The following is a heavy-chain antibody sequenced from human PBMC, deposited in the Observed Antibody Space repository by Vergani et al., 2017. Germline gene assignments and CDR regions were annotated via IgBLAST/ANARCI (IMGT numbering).Heavy chain of an antibody. CDR3: AKVHHPHFGRNHDAFDI. Sequence: EVQLVESGGGLVQPGGSLRLSCAASGFTFSSYEMNWVRQAPGKGLEWVSYISSSGSTIYYADSVKGRFTISRDNAKNSLYLQMNSLRAEDTAVYYCAKVHHPHFGRNHDAFDIWGQGTMVTVSS. D-gene: IGHD3-10*01. J-gene: IGHJ3*02. CDR1: GFTFSSYE. CDR2: ISSSGSTI. V-gene: IGHV3-48*03.